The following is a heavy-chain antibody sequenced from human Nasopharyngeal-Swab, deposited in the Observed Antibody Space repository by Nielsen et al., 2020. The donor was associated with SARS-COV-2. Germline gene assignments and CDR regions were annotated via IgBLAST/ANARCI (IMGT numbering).Heavy chain of an antibody. CDR1: GGSISSGSYY. J-gene: IGHJ6*02. V-gene: IGHV4-61*02. CDR2: IYTSGST. Sequence: TLSLTCTVSGGSISSGSYYWSWIRQPAGKGLEWIGRIYTSGSTNYNPSLKSRVTISVDTSKNQFSLKLSPVTAADTAVYYCARGNSYYYDSSGYYYYYYGMDVWGQGTTVTVSS. D-gene: IGHD3-22*01. CDR3: ARGNSYYYDSSGYYYYYYGMDV.